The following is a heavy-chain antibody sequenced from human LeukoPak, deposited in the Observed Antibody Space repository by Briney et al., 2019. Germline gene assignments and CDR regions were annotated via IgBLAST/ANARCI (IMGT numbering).Heavy chain of an antibody. CDR1: GYTFTSYY. CDR2: INPSGGST. J-gene: IGHJ4*02. Sequence: ASVKVSCKASGYTFTSYYMHWVRQAPGQGLEWMGIINPSGGSTSYAQKFQGRVTMTRDTSTSTVYMELSSLRSEDTAVYYCARDTLSYYDFWRGQAEYYFDYWGQGTLVTVSS. V-gene: IGHV1-46*03. D-gene: IGHD3-3*01. CDR3: ARDTLSYYDFWRGQAEYYFDY.